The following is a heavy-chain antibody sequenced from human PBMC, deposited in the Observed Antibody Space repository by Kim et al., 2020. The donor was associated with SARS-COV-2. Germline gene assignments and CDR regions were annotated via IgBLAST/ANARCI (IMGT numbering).Heavy chain of an antibody. D-gene: IGHD4-17*01. J-gene: IGHJ5*02. V-gene: IGHV3-9*01. Sequence: VKGRFTISRDNAKNSLYLPMNSLRAEDTALYYCAKAHPQAVTTLDNWFDPWGQGTLVTVSS. CDR3: AKAHPQAVTTLDNWFDP.